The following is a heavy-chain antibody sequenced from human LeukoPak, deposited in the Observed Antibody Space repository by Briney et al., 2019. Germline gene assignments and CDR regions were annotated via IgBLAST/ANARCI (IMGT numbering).Heavy chain of an antibody. CDR1: GGSFSGYY. CDR3: ARGLWFGELLFDP. J-gene: IGHJ5*02. CDR2: INHSGST. D-gene: IGHD3-10*01. Sequence: PSETLSLTCAVYGGSFSGYYWSWIRQPPGKGLEWIGEINHSGSTNYNPSLKSRVTISVDTSKNQFSLKLSSVIAADTAVYYCARGLWFGELLFDPWGQGTLVTVSS. V-gene: IGHV4-34*01.